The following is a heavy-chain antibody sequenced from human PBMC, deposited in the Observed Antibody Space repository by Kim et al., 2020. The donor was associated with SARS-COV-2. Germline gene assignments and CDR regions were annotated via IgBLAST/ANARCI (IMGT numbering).Heavy chain of an antibody. V-gene: IGHV5-51*01. J-gene: IGHJ6*02. CDR3: ARHRIVGATASDMDV. Sequence: GESLKISCKGSGYSFTTYWIAWVRQMPGKGLECMGIIYPGDSDTRYSPSFRGLVTISADKSISTAYLQWSSLKASDTALYYCARHRIVGATASDMDVWGQGTTVTVSS. D-gene: IGHD1-26*01. CDR1: GYSFTTYW. CDR2: IYPGDSDT.